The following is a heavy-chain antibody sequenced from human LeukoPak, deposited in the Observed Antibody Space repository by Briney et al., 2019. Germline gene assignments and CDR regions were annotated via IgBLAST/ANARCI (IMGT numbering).Heavy chain of an antibody. CDR1: GDSVSSNSAA. D-gene: IGHD3-22*01. CDR3: ARVLYYYDSSGPEVRIDY. V-gene: IGHV6-1*01. Sequence: SQTLSLTCAISGDSVSSNSAAWNWIRQSPSRGLEWLGRTYYRSKWYNDYAVSVKSRITINPDTSKNQFSLQLNSVTPEDTAVYYCARVLYYYDSSGPEVRIDYWGQGTLVTVSS. CDR2: TYYRSKWYN. J-gene: IGHJ4*02.